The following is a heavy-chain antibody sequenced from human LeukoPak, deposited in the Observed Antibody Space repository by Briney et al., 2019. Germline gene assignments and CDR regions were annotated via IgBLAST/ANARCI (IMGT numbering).Heavy chain of an antibody. CDR3: ARHYSDSRVDAFDV. J-gene: IGHJ3*01. CDR1: GYRFTSYW. CDR2: IDPSDSYH. Sequence: GESLKIPCKGSGYRFTSYWIGWLRPMPGKGLEWMGRIDPSDSYHSYSPAFQGHVTISDDKSLSTAYLQWSSLKASDSAMYYCARHYSDSRVDAFDVWGQGTMVTVSA. V-gene: IGHV5-10-1*01. D-gene: IGHD3-22*01.